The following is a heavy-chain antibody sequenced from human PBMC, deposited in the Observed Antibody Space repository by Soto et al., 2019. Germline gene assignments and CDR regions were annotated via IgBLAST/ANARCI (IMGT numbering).Heavy chain of an antibody. V-gene: IGHV4-59*01. CDR3: AGGLLAYCGGDCALFDS. J-gene: IGHJ4*02. CDR1: GVSFSSYY. CDR2: IHYSGST. Sequence: SETLSLTCTVSGVSFSSYYWSWIRQPPGKGLEWIGYIHYSGSTSYNPSLKSLVAISVDTSKNQFSLKVDSVTAADTAVYYCAGGLLAYCGGDCALFDSWGQGIMVTVSS. D-gene: IGHD2-21*02.